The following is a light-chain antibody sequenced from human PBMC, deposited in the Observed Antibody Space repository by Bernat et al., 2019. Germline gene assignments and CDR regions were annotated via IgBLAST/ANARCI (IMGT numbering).Light chain of an antibody. CDR1: SSNIGSNY. Sequence: QSVLTQPPSASGTPGQRVTISCSGSSSNIGSNYVYWYQQLPGTAPKLLIYNNNQRPSGVPDRFSGSKSGTSASLAISGLRSGDEAHYYCAAWDDGLSVLNSVFGGGTKLTVL. CDR3: AAWDDGLSVLNSV. J-gene: IGLJ3*02. CDR2: NNN. V-gene: IGLV1-47*01.